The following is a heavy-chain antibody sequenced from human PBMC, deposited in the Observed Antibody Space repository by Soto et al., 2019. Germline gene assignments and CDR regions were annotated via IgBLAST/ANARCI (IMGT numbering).Heavy chain of an antibody. Sequence: QVQLVESGGGVVQPGRSLRLSCAASGFTFGRYVIHWIRQAPGKGLEWVAAMSYDGGSQYYTDSVKGRFTISRDNSKNTLYLQMSSLRPEDTATYYCARVLVEATINSAFDFWGQGTIVTVSS. V-gene: IGHV3-30-3*01. CDR3: ARVLVEATINSAFDF. J-gene: IGHJ3*01. CDR2: MSYDGGSQ. D-gene: IGHD2-15*01. CDR1: GFTFGRYV.